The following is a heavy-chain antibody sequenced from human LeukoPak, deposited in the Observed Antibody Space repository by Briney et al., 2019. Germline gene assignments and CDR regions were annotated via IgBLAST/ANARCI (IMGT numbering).Heavy chain of an antibody. D-gene: IGHD6-13*01. CDR3: AKERSYSSSWYGVFDY. CDR1: GFTFSSYA. V-gene: IGHV3-23*01. J-gene: IGHJ4*02. CDR2: ISGSGGST. Sequence: GGSLRLSCAASGFTFSSYAVSWVRQAPGKGLEWVSAISGSGGSTYYADSVKGRFTISRDNSKNTLYLQMNSLRAEDTAVYYCAKERSYSSSWYGVFDYWGQGTLVTVSS.